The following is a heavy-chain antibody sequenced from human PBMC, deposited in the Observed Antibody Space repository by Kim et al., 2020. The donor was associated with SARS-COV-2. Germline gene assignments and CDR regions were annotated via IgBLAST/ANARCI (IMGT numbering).Heavy chain of an antibody. Sequence: GGSLRLSCAASGFTFSSYAMSWVRQAPGKGLEWVSAISGSGGSTYYTDSVKGRFTISRDNSKNTLYLQMNSLRAEDTAVYYCAKDAPLAVVTPYWYFDLWGRGTLVTVSS. V-gene: IGHV3-23*01. J-gene: IGHJ2*01. D-gene: IGHD2-15*01. CDR2: ISGSGGST. CDR3: AKDAPLAVVTPYWYFDL. CDR1: GFTFSSYA.